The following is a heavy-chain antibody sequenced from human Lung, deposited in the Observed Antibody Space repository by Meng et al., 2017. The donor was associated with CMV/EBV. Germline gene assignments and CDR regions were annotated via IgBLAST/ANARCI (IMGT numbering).Heavy chain of an antibody. CDR2: INAYNGDT. Sequence: QLVQSGGEVKKPGASVKVSGKASGYTFTNYGINWVRQAPGQGLEWMGWINAYNGDTNYAQTLQGRVTMTTDTSTSTAYMELRSLRSDDTAVYYCARVEVGITSGDYWGQGTLVTVFS. V-gene: IGHV1-18*01. CDR1: GYTFTNYG. J-gene: IGHJ4*02. CDR3: ARVEVGITSGDY. D-gene: IGHD1-26*01.